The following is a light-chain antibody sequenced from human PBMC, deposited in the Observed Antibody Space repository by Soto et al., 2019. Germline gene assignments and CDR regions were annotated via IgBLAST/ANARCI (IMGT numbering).Light chain of an antibody. CDR3: CSYAGSSALV. CDR2: GVT. V-gene: IGLV2-23*02. Sequence: QSALTQPASVSGSPGQSITISCTGTSSDVGSYNLVSWYQQHPGKAPKLMIYGVTKRPSGVSNRFSGSKSGNTASLTISGHQAEDEADYYCCSYAGSSALVFGGGTKVTVL. CDR1: SSDVGSYNL. J-gene: IGLJ2*01.